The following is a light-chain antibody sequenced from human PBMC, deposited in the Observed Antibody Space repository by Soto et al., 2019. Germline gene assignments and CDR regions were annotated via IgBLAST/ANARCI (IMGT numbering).Light chain of an antibody. Sequence: EIVLTQSPATLSLSPGERATLSCRASQSVSTYLAWYQQRPGQPPRLLIYDASSRATGIPARFSGCGSGTDFTLTISSLETEDFAVYYCQQRSNWPLVTFGPGTRLDV. CDR3: QQRSNWPLVT. CDR1: QSVSTY. J-gene: IGKJ3*01. CDR2: DAS. V-gene: IGKV3-11*01.